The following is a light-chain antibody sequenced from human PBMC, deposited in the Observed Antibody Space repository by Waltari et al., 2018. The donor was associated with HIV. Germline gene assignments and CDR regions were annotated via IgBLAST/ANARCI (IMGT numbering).Light chain of an antibody. CDR1: SSDVGSYTF. CDR2: EGD. CDR3: CSYAGSSTYVV. V-gene: IGLV2-23*01. Sequence: QSALTPPASVSGSPGQSITISCTGTSSDVGSYTFLSWYQQHPGHAPKLISSEGDKRPSWVSYRFSGAKSGSTASLTISGLQAEDEADYYRCSYAGSSTYVVFGGGTQLTVL. J-gene: IGLJ2*01.